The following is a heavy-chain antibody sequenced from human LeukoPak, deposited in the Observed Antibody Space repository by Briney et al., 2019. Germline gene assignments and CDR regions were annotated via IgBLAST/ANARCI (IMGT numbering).Heavy chain of an antibody. CDR3: AKDRGYDSSYAFDT. CDR2: ISVSGGSI. Sequence: PGGSLRLSCAASGFTLSTYAMSWVRQAPGKGLDWVSTISVSGGSISYADSVRGRFTISRDNSKNTLYLQMDSLRAEDTAVYFCAKDRGYDSSYAFDTWGQGTTVTVPS. CDR1: GFTLSTYA. J-gene: IGHJ3*02. D-gene: IGHD3-22*01. V-gene: IGHV3-23*01.